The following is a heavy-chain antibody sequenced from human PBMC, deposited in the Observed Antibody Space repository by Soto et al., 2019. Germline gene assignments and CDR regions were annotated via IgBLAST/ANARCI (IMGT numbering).Heavy chain of an antibody. CDR3: ARDGYYYDSSGYYPD. Sequence: QVQLQESGPGLVKPSETLSLTCTVSGGSISSYYWSWIRQPPGKGLEWIGYIYYSGSTNYNPSLESRVTISVDTSKYQFSLRLSSVTAADTAVYSCARDGYYYDSSGYYPDWGQGTLVTVSS. V-gene: IGHV4-59*01. D-gene: IGHD3-22*01. CDR2: IYYSGST. J-gene: IGHJ4*02. CDR1: GGSISSYY.